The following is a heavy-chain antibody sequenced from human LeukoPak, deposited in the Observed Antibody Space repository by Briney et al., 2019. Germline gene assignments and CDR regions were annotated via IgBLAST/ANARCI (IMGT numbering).Heavy chain of an antibody. CDR2: IRYDGSNK. V-gene: IGHV3-30*02. Sequence: RGSLRLSCAASGFTFSSYGMHWVRQAPGRGLEWVAFIRYDGSNKYYADSVKGRFTISRDNSKNTLYLQMNSLRAEDTAVYYCAKEPKRYSSHLPWGQGTLVTVSS. CDR3: AKEPKRYSSHLP. CDR1: GFTFSSYG. D-gene: IGHD6-13*01. J-gene: IGHJ5*02.